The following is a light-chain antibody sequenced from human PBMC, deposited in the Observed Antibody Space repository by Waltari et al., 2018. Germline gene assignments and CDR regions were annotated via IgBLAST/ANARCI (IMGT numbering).Light chain of an antibody. Sequence: QSALTQPASVSGSPGQSITISCTGSSSDVGTYKFVSWYQQHPGKAPKRMVYEINQRPAGISSRFSGSKFGNTAVLTISGLQTEDEADYYCCSYVTGDTWVFGGGTRVAVL. J-gene: IGLJ3*02. CDR3: CSYVTGDTWV. V-gene: IGLV2-23*02. CDR2: EIN. CDR1: SSDVGTYKF.